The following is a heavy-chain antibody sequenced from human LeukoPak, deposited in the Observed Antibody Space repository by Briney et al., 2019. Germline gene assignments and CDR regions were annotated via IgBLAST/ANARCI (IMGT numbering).Heavy chain of an antibody. CDR2: IYHSGST. CDR1: GGSISSSNW. Sequence: SGTLSLTCAVSGGSISSSNWWSWVRQPPGKGLEWIGEIYHSGSTNYNPSLKSRVTISVDKSKNQFSLKLSSVTAADTAVYYCATLRGYSGYQTYYYYGMDVWGQGTTVTVSS. V-gene: IGHV4-4*02. CDR3: ATLRGYSGYQTYYYYGMDV. J-gene: IGHJ6*02. D-gene: IGHD5-12*01.